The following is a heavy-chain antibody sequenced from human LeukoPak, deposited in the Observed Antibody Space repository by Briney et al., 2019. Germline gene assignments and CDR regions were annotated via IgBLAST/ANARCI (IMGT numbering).Heavy chain of an antibody. CDR3: ASSIVVVPAAIGAFDY. D-gene: IGHD2-2*02. J-gene: IGHJ4*02. CDR2: ISAYNGNT. V-gene: IGHV1-18*01. Sequence: GASVKVSCKASGYTFTSYGISWVRQAPGQGLEWMGWISAYNGNTNYAQKLQGRVTMTTDTSTSTAYMELRSLRSDDTAVYYCASSIVVVPAAIGAFDYWGQGTLVTVSS. CDR1: GYTFTSYG.